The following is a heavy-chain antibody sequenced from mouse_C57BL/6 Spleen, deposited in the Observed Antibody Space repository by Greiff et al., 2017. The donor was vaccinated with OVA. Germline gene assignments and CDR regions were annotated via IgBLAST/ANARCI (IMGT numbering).Heavy chain of an antibody. V-gene: IGHV3-6*01. CDR2: ISYDGSN. Sequence: EVKLQESGPGLVKPSQSLSLTCSVTGYSITSGYYWNWIRQFPGNKLEWMGYISYDGSNNYNPSLKNRISITRDTSKNQFFLKLNSVTTEDTATYYCARDGIYYGSHLPDYAMDYWGQGTSVTVSS. CDR3: ARDGIYYGSHLPDYAMDY. CDR1: GYSITSGYY. D-gene: IGHD1-1*01. J-gene: IGHJ4*01.